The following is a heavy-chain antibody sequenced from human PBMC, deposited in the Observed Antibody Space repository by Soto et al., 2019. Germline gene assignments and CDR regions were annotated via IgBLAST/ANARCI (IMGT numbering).Heavy chain of an antibody. Sequence: GGSLRLSCAASGSTFSSYGMHWVRQAPGKGLEWVAVIWYDGSNKYYADSVKGRFTISRDNSKNTLCLQMNSLRAEDTAVYYCARAEYYDSSGYLGYWGQGTLVTVSS. CDR3: ARAEYYDSSGYLGY. CDR1: GSTFSSYG. J-gene: IGHJ4*02. CDR2: IWYDGSNK. D-gene: IGHD3-22*01. V-gene: IGHV3-33*01.